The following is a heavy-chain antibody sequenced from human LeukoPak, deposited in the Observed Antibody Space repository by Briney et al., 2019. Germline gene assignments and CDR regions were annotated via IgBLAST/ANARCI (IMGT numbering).Heavy chain of an antibody. CDR3: ARDDYYDSSGYSYYYYYGMDV. Sequence: GGSLRLSCAASGFTFSNYWTSWVRQAPGKGLEWVANIKQDGSERYYVDSVKGRFTISRDNAKNSLYLQMNSLRAEDTAVYYCARDDYYDSSGYSYYYYYGMDVWGQGTTVTVSS. CDR2: IKQDGSER. J-gene: IGHJ6*01. CDR1: GFTFSNYW. D-gene: IGHD3-22*01. V-gene: IGHV3-7*01.